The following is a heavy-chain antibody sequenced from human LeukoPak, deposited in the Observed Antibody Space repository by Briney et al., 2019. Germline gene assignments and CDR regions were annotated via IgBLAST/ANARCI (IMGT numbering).Heavy chain of an antibody. CDR2: INHSGST. D-gene: IGHD3-22*01. Sequence: SETLSLTCAVYGGSFSGYYWSWIRQPPGKGLEWIGEINHSGSTNYNPSLKSRVAISVDTSKNQFSLKLSSVTAADTAVYYCARDGSGYGDYWGQGTLVTVSS. CDR1: GGSFSGYY. J-gene: IGHJ4*02. CDR3: ARDGSGYGDY. V-gene: IGHV4-34*01.